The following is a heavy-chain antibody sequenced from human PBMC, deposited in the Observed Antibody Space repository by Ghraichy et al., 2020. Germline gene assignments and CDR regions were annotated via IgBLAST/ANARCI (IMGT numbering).Heavy chain of an antibody. CDR2: ISGSGAGT. CDR3: AKSGYCSGSGGSCYNNWFDP. D-gene: IGHD2-15*01. Sequence: GGSLRLSCAASGFTFSSYAMSWVRQAPGKGLEWVSSISGSGAGTYYADSVKGRFTLSRDNSKNTLYLHMNSLRAEDTAVYYCAKSGYCSGSGGSCYNNWFDPWGQGTLVTVSS. J-gene: IGHJ5*02. V-gene: IGHV3-23*01. CDR1: GFTFSSYA.